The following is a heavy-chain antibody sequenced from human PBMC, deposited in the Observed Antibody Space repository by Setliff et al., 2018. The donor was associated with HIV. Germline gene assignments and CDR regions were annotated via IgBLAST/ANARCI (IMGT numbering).Heavy chain of an antibody. V-gene: IGHV1-69*13. J-gene: IGHJ6*03. Sequence: GASVKVSCKASGGTFSNYAISWVRQAPGQGLEWMGGIIPIFGTGMYAQKFQGRVTITADESTTTAYMELSSLRSEDTAVYYCARDPTMAVAGTQYYYMDVWGKGTTVTVSS. CDR3: ARDPTMAVAGTQYYYMDV. CDR2: IIPIFGTG. CDR1: GGTFSNYA. D-gene: IGHD6-19*01.